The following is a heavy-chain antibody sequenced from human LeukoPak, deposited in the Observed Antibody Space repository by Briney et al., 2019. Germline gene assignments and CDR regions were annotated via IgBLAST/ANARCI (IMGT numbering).Heavy chain of an antibody. CDR3: ARGHDFWSGYRRREVDY. V-gene: IGHV4-34*01. J-gene: IGHJ4*02. CDR2: INHSGST. D-gene: IGHD3-3*01. Sequence: SETLSLTCAVYGGSLGGYYWSWIRQPPGKGLEWIGEINHSGSTNYNPSLKSRVTISVDTSKNQFSLKLSSVTAADTAVYYCARGHDFWSGYRRREVDYWGQGTLVTVSS. CDR1: GGSLGGYY.